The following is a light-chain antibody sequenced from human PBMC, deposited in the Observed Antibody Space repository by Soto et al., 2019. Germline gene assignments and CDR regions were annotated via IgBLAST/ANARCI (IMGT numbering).Light chain of an antibody. V-gene: IGKV3-20*01. Sequence: EIVLTQSPGTLSLSPGERATLSCRASQSVSSSYLAWYQQKPGQAPRLLIYGASSRATGIPDRFSGSGSGTDFTLTISRLEPEDFAVYYCRQYGSSSRTFGQGTKLEIK. J-gene: IGKJ2*01. CDR3: RQYGSSSRT. CDR1: QSVSSSY. CDR2: GAS.